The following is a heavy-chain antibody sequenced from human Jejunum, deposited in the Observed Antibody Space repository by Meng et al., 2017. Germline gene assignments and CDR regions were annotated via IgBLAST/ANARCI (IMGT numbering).Heavy chain of an antibody. CDR2: IHQDGNT. J-gene: IGHJ4*02. Sequence: LRLSCTVSGDSISNGIYYWTWMRHHPGKGLEWIGYIHQDGNTYYNPSLKSRVTMSLDTSNNQFSLRMTSITAADTAVYYCASKKGTMASFEYWGQGTLVTVAS. CDR3: ASKKGTMASFEY. CDR1: GDSISNGIYY. V-gene: IGHV4-31*03. D-gene: IGHD5-24*01.